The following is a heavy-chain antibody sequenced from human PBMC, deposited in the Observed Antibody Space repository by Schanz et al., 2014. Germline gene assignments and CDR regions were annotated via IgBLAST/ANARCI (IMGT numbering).Heavy chain of an antibody. CDR3: ARAFGGYDPAGALDY. CDR1: GYTFTTYY. D-gene: IGHD5-12*01. Sequence: QVQLVQSGAEVKKPGASVKVYCKASGYTFTTYYLHWVRQAPGQGLEWMGIINPTGGSTTYAEKCLGRVTMTSDTSTSTVYMELSRLRSEDMAVYYCARAFGGYDPAGALDYWGQGTLVTGSS. V-gene: IGHV1-46*01. CDR2: INPTGGST. J-gene: IGHJ4*02.